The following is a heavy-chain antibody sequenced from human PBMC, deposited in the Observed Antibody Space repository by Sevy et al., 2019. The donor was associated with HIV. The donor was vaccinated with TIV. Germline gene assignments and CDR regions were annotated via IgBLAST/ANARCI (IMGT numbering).Heavy chain of an antibody. D-gene: IGHD3-22*01. J-gene: IGHJ4*02. CDR1: GFTFSSYA. Sequence: GGSLRLSCAASGFTFSSYAMHWVRQAPGKGLEWVAVISYDGSNKYYADSVKGRFTISRDNSKNTLYLQMNSLRAEDTALYYCVVWYYYDSSGYYYIYYWGQGTLVTVSS. CDR2: ISYDGSNK. V-gene: IGHV3-30-3*01. CDR3: VVWYYYDSSGYYYIYY.